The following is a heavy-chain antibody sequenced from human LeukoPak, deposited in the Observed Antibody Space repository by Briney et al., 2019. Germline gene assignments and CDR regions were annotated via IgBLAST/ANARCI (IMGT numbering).Heavy chain of an antibody. Sequence: SETLSLTCTVSNGSISGYYWSWSRQPPGRGLEWIGYIFYSGTTNYNPSLKSRVTISVDTSKNQFSLRLSSVTAADTAVYYCARHGRRVTSSWFDPWGQGTLVTVSS. D-gene: IGHD2-21*02. J-gene: IGHJ5*02. CDR2: IFYSGTT. CDR3: ARHGRRVTSSWFDP. V-gene: IGHV4-59*08. CDR1: NGSISGYY.